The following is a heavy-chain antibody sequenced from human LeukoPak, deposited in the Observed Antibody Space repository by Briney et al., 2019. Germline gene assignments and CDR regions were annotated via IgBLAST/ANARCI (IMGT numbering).Heavy chain of an antibody. D-gene: IGHD4-17*01. CDR1: GFTFSSYS. Sequence: GGSLRLSCAASGFTFSSYSMNWVRQAPGKGLEWVSSIGSSSSYIYYADSVKGRFTISRDNAKNSLYLQMNSLRAEDTAVYYCARDADNGFDYWGQGTLVTVSS. J-gene: IGHJ4*02. V-gene: IGHV3-21*01. CDR3: ARDADNGFDY. CDR2: IGSSSSYI.